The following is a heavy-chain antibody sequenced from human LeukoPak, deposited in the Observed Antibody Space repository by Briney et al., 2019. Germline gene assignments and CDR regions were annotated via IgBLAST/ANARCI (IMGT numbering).Heavy chain of an antibody. CDR3: ARHVAATHYYYYYMDV. D-gene: IGHD6-13*01. CDR1: GGSISSYY. J-gene: IGHJ6*03. CDR2: IYSSGSA. V-gene: IGHV4-4*07. Sequence: SETLSLTCTVSGGSISSYYWSWIRQPAGKGLEWTGRIYSSGSATYNPSLKSRVTMSVDTSKNQFSLRLSSVTAADTAVYYCARHVAATHYYYYYMDVWGKGTTVTVSS.